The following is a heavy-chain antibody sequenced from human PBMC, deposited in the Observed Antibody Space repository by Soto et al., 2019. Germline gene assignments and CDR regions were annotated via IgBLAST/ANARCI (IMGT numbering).Heavy chain of an antibody. Sequence: SETLSLTCTVSGGSISSYYWSWIRQPPGKGLEWIGYIYYSGSTNYNPSLKSRVTISVDTSKNQFSLKLSSVTAADTAVYYCAKLDDYGDYPTGELSDYWGQGTLVTVSS. J-gene: IGHJ4*02. CDR3: AKLDDYGDYPTGELSDY. V-gene: IGHV4-59*01. CDR2: IYYSGST. D-gene: IGHD4-17*01. CDR1: GGSISSYY.